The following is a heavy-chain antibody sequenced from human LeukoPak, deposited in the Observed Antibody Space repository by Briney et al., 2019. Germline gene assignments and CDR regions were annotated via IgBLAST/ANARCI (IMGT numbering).Heavy chain of an antibody. Sequence: SVKVSCKASGFTFTSSAMQWVRQARGQRLEWIGWIVVGSGNTNYAQKFQERVTITRDMSTSTAYMELSSLRSEDTAVYYCAADGLGGSGGSGSYFDYWGQGTLVTVSS. CDR1: GFTFTSSA. D-gene: IGHD3-10*01. J-gene: IGHJ4*02. CDR3: AADGLGGSGGSGSYFDY. V-gene: IGHV1-58*02. CDR2: IVVGSGNT.